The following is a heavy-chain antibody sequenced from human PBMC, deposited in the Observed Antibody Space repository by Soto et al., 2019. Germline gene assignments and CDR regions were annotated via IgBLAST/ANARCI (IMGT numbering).Heavy chain of an antibody. CDR3: AKDSREIKRLPYYFDY. CDR1: GFTFSSYS. D-gene: IGHD5-12*01. CDR2: ISGSGGST. V-gene: IGHV3-23*01. Sequence: PGGSLRLSCAASGFTFSSYSMSWVRPAPGKGLEWVSAISGSGGSTYYADSVKGRFTITRDNSKNTLYLQMNSLRAENTAVYYCAKDSREIKRLPYYFDYWGQGPLVPVSS. J-gene: IGHJ4*02.